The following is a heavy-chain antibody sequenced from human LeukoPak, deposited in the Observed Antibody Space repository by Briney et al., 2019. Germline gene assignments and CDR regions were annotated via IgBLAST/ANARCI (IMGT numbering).Heavy chain of an antibody. CDR3: ARVPWAIFGVFPGYFYMDV. J-gene: IGHJ6*03. Sequence: SETLSLTCTVSGGSISSYYWSWIRQPPGKGLEWIGYIYYSGSTNYNPSLKSRVTISVDTSKNQFSLKLSSVTAADTAVYFCARVPWAIFGVFPGYFYMDVWGKGTTVTVSS. D-gene: IGHD3-3*01. V-gene: IGHV4-59*01. CDR1: GGSISSYY. CDR2: IYYSGST.